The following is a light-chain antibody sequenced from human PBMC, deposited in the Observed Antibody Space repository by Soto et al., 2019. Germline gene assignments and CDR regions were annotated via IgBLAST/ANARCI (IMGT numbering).Light chain of an antibody. CDR2: AAS. CDR1: QNIIFY. Sequence: DIQMTQSPSSLSASVGDRVTITCRASQNIIFYLNWYEQKIGKPPKLLISAASNLQSGVPSRFSGSGSGTDFTLTISNLQPEDFATYFCQQSYTTPVYSFGQGTKLEIK. CDR3: QQSYTTPVYS. J-gene: IGKJ2*01. V-gene: IGKV1-39*01.